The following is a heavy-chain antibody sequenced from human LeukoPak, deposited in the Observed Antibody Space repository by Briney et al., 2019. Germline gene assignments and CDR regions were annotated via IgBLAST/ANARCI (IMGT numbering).Heavy chain of an antibody. CDR3: AKADNGRAFDI. Sequence: GGSLRLSCAASGFTFRTYAMSWVRQAPGKGLEWVAVIWYDGSNKYYADSVKGRFTISRDNSKNTLYLQMNSLRAEDTAVYYCAKADNGRAFDIWGQGTMVTVSS. CDR1: GFTFRTYA. D-gene: IGHD1-14*01. J-gene: IGHJ3*02. V-gene: IGHV3-33*06. CDR2: IWYDGSNK.